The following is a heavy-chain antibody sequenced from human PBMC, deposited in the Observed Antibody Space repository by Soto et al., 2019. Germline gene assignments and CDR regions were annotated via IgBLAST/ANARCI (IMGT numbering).Heavy chain of an antibody. CDR2: IYYSGST. V-gene: IGHV4-61*01. CDR1: GGSVSSGSYY. D-gene: IGHD3-3*01. J-gene: IGHJ4*02. CDR3: ARGDYDFWSGYYAPTPFDY. Sequence: SETLSLTCTVSGGSVSSGSYYWSWIRQPPGKGLEWIGYIYYSGSTNYNPPLKSRVTISVDTSKNQFSLKLSSVTAADTAVYYCARGDYDFWSGYYAPTPFDYWGQGTLVTVSS.